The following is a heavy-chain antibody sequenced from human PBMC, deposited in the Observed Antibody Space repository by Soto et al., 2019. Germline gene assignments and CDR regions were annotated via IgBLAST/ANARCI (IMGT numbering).Heavy chain of an antibody. J-gene: IGHJ4*02. CDR3: ARSHLIYGSGSYPPFDY. CDR1: GGSINSSSHY. CDR2: IYYSGST. Sequence: SETLSLTCTVSGGSINSSSHYWGWIRQSPGKGLEWIGSIYYSGSTYYNPSLKSRVTISVDTSKNQFSLKLSSVTAADTAVYYCARSHLIYGSGSYPPFDYWGQGTLVTVSS. D-gene: IGHD3-10*01. V-gene: IGHV4-39*07.